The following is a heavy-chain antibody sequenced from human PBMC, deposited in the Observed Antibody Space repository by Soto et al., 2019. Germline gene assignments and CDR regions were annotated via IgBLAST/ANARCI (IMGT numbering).Heavy chain of an antibody. CDR3: ARGVGGFGESFALFNYYYGMDV. Sequence: ASVKVSCKASGYTFTGYYMHWVRQAPGQGLEWMGWINPNSGGTNYAQKFQGWVTMTRDTSISTAYMELSRLRSDDTAVYYCARGVGGFGESFALFNYYYGMDVWGQGTTVTVSS. V-gene: IGHV1-2*04. CDR2: INPNSGGT. J-gene: IGHJ6*02. CDR1: GYTFTGYY. D-gene: IGHD3-10*01.